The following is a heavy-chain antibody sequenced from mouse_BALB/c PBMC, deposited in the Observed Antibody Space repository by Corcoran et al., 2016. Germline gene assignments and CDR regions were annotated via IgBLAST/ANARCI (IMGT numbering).Heavy chain of an antibody. Sequence: EVQLQQSGPELVKPGASVKMSCKASGYTFTSYVMHWVKQKPGQGLEWIGYINPYNDGTKYNEKFKGKATLTSDKSSSTAYMELSSLTSEDSAVYYCARGAARATPYFDYWGQGTTLTVSS. CDR1: GYTFTSYV. CDR3: ARGAARATPYFDY. V-gene: IGHV1S136*01. D-gene: IGHD3-1*01. J-gene: IGHJ2*01. CDR2: INPYNDGT.